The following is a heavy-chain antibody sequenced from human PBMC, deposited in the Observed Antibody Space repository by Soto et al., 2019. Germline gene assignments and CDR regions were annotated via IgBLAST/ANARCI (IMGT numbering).Heavy chain of an antibody. D-gene: IGHD4-17*01. CDR2: VIPIFATP. Sequence: QVQLVQSGAEVKKPGSSVKVSCKASGDTFIRYAISWVRQAPGQGLEWMGGVIPIFATPQYAQKFQGRVTITADESTTTAYMELSSLRSEDTAVYYCARFPLDFGDRYWYVDLWGRGTLVTVSS. J-gene: IGHJ2*01. CDR3: ARFPLDFGDRYWYVDL. V-gene: IGHV1-69*01. CDR1: GDTFIRYA.